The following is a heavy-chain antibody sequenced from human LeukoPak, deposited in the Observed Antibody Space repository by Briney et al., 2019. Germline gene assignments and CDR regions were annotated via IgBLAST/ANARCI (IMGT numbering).Heavy chain of an antibody. CDR3: ARDNIVVVAATKAYYFDY. CDR1: GYSISSGYY. V-gene: IGHV4-38-2*02. Sequence: SETLSLTCTVSGYSISSGYYWGWIRQPPGKGLEWIGSIYHSGSTYFNPSLKSRVTISVDTSKNQFSLKLSSVTAADTAVYYCARDNIVVVAATKAYYFDYWGQGTLVTVSS. CDR2: IYHSGST. D-gene: IGHD2-15*01. J-gene: IGHJ4*02.